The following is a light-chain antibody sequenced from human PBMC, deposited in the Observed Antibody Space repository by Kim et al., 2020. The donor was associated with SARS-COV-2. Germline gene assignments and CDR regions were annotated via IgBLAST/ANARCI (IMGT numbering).Light chain of an antibody. V-gene: IGKV1-12*01. CDR3: QQANNFPPLT. CDR1: QPIDFW. J-gene: IGKJ4*01. Sequence: SVGDTVTITCRTSQPIDFWLAWYQQRPGSAPKLLIYAVSTLLSGVPSRFSASGFGTDFSLTIRGLQPEDFATYYCQQANNFPPLTFGGGTKVDIK. CDR2: AVS.